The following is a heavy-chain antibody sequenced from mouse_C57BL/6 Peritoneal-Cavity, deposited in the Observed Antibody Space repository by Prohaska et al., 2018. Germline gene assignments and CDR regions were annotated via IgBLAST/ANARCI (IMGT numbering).Heavy chain of an antibody. CDR3: TRFAY. J-gene: IGHJ3*01. Sequence: EVKLEESGGGLVQPGGSMKLSCVASGFTFSYYWMNWVRQCQEKGLEWVAQSRLQADNDATDYAESGKGRLTNAREDSKSSVYLQMKNLRAEDTGSYYCTRFAYWGQGTLVTVSA. CDR1: GFTFSYYW. CDR2: SRLQADNDAT. V-gene: IGHV6-3*01.